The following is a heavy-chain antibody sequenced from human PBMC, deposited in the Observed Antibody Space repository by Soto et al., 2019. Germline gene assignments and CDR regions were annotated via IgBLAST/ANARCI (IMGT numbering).Heavy chain of an antibody. CDR1: GGSISSSSYY. CDR2: IYYSGST. CDR3: ARRGAYSYGPPWDY. J-gene: IGHJ4*02. V-gene: IGHV4-39*01. D-gene: IGHD5-18*01. Sequence: XETLSLTCTVSGGSISSSSYYWGCIRQPPGKGLEWIGSIYYSGSTYYNPSLKSRVTISVDTSKNQFSLKLSSVTAADTAVYYCARRGAYSYGPPWDYWGQGTLVTVSS.